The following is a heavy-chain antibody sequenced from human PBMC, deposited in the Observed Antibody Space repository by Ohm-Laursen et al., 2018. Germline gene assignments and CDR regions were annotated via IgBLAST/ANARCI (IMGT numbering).Heavy chain of an antibody. Sequence: SETLSLTCTVSGGSISSYYWSWIRQSPGKGLEWIGYTFYTGSTNYNPSLKSRVTISVDPSKNQFSLNLNSVTAADTAVYYCAAQTSGYYYNWYFDLWGRGTLVTVSS. V-gene: IGHV4-59*08. CDR2: TFYTGST. D-gene: IGHD3-22*01. CDR3: AAQTSGYYYNWYFDL. J-gene: IGHJ2*01. CDR1: GGSISSYY.